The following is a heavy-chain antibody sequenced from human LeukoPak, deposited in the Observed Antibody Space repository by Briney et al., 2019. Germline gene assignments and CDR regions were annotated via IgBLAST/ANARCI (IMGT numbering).Heavy chain of an antibody. D-gene: IGHD2-15*01. V-gene: IGHV3-21*01. CDR3: ARAYIVAKYYYMDV. CDR1: GFTFSNFA. J-gene: IGHJ6*03. Sequence: GGSLRLSCAASGFTFSNFAMSWVRQAPGKGLEWVSSISSSSSYIYYADSVKGRFTISRDNAKNSLYLQMNSLRAEDTAVYYCARAYIVAKYYYMDVWGKGTTVTVSS. CDR2: ISSSSSYI.